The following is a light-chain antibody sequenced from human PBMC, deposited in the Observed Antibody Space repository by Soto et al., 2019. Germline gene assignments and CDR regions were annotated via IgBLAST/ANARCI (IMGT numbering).Light chain of an antibody. J-gene: IGKJ4*02. Sequence: IVLTQSPATLSLSPGDRATLSCRASQRVSGYLGWYQHRPGQAPRLLIYDASNRASGIPPRLRGSGFGTVFTLTISSLEPEDFAVYYCQQRSHWPFLTFGGGTRVEIK. CDR3: QQRSHWPFLT. CDR2: DAS. V-gene: IGKV3-11*01. CDR1: QRVSGY.